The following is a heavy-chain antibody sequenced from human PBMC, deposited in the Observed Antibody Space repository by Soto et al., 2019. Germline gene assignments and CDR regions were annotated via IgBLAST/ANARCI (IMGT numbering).Heavy chain of an antibody. CDR2: ISAYNGNT. J-gene: IGHJ4*02. Sequence: QVQLVQSGAEVKKPGASVKVSCKASGYTFTSYGISWVRQAPGQGLEWMGWISAYNGNTNYAQKLQGRVTMTTDTSPSTDYMEMRRLRSDDTAVYYCARRTAGRGSGWYNYWGQGTLVTVSS. CDR1: GYTFTSYG. CDR3: ARRTAGRGSGWYNY. D-gene: IGHD6-19*01. V-gene: IGHV1-18*01.